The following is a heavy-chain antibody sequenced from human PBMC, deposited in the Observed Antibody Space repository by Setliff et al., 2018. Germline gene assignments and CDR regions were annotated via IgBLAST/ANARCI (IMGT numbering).Heavy chain of an antibody. CDR1: GGTFSSYA. Sequence: SVKVSCKASGGTFSSYAISWVRQAPGQGLELMGGIIPILGIANYAQKFQGRVTITADESASTAYMELSSLRSEDTAVYYCARDRNYYGSGSYYNADAFDIRGQGTMVTVSS. D-gene: IGHD3-10*01. J-gene: IGHJ3*02. CDR2: IIPILGIA. CDR3: ARDRNYYGSGSYYNADAFDI. V-gene: IGHV1-69*10.